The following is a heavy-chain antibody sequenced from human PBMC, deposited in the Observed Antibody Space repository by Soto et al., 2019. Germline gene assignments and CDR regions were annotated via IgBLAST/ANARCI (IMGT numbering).Heavy chain of an antibody. CDR2: ISGSGGST. V-gene: IGHV3-23*01. J-gene: IGHJ4*02. Sequence: PGGSLRLSCAASRFTFSSYAMSWVRQAPGKGLEWVSAISGSGGSTYYADSVKGRFTISRDNSKNTLYLQMNSLRAEDTAVYYCAKDRPKRITFGGVIVISYYFDYWGQGTLVTVSS. CDR1: RFTFSSYA. CDR3: AKDRPKRITFGGVIVISYYFDY. D-gene: IGHD3-16*02.